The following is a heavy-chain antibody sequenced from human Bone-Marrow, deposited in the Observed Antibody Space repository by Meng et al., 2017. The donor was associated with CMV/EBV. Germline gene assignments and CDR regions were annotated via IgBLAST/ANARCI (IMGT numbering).Heavy chain of an antibody. CDR2: IYYSGST. Sequence: SETLSLTCTVSGGSISSFYWSWIRQPPGKGLEWIGYIYYSGSTNYNPTLKSRVTISVDTSKNQFSLKLSSVTAADTAVYYCARGRGYQLLYKYYYNYGMDVWGQGTTVTVPQ. D-gene: IGHD2-2*02. J-gene: IGHJ6*01. V-gene: IGHV4-59*01. CDR3: ARGRGYQLLYKYYYNYGMDV. CDR1: GGSISSFY.